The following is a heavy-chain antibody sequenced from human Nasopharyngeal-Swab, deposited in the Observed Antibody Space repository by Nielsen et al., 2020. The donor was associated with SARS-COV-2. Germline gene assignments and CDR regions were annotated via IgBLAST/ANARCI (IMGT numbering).Heavy chain of an antibody. CDR3: ARSYSSGWADFDY. CDR2: INPNSGGT. J-gene: IGHJ4*02. CDR1: GYTFTAYY. Sequence: SVTVSCKASGYTFTAYYMHWVRQAPGQEPEWMGRINPNSGGTNYAQKFQGRVSMTRDTSISTVYMELNRLTSDDSTVYYCARSYSSGWADFDYWGQGTLVTVSS. V-gene: IGHV1-2*06. D-gene: IGHD6-19*01.